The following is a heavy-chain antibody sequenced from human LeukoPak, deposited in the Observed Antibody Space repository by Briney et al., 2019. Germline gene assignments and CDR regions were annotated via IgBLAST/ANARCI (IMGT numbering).Heavy chain of an antibody. J-gene: IGHJ5*02. V-gene: IGHV4-59*01. Sequence: SETLSLTCAVYGGSFSGYYWSWIRQPPGKGLEWIGHIYYSGSTNYNPSLKSRVTISVDTPKNQFSLKLTSVTAADTAVYYCARATTVTIWFDPWGQGTLVTVSS. CDR3: ARATTVTIWFDP. CDR2: IYYSGST. D-gene: IGHD4-17*01. CDR1: GGSFSGYY.